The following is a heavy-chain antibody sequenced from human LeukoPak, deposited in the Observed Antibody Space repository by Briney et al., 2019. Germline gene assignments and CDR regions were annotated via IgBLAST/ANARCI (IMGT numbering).Heavy chain of an antibody. J-gene: IGHJ5*02. CDR1: GGSFSGYY. V-gene: IGHV4-34*01. D-gene: IGHD3-10*01. Sequence: PSETLSLTCAVYGGSFSGYYWSWIRQPPGKGLEWIGEINHSGSTNYNPSLKSRVTISVDTSKNQFSLKLSSVTAADTAVYYCARGLVYYYGSGSYYNPLGQGTLVTVSS. CDR2: INHSGST. CDR3: ARGLVYYYGSGSYYNP.